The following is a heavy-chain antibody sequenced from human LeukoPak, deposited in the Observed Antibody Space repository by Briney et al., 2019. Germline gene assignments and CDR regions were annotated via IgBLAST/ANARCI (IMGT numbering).Heavy chain of an antibody. J-gene: IGHJ4*02. V-gene: IGHV3-48*01. CDR2: ISSSSSTI. CDR3: ARCPYSFGFAPPDY. D-gene: IGHD5-18*01. Sequence: GGSLRLSCAASGFTFSSNYMNWVRQAPGKGLEWVSYISSSSSTIYYADSVKGRFTISRDNAKNSLYLQMNSLRAEDTAVYYCARCPYSFGFAPPDYWGQGTLVTVSS. CDR1: GFTFSSNY.